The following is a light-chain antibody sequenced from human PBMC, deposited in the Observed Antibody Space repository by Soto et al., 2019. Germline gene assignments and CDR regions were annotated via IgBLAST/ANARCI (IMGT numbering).Light chain of an antibody. CDR2: DAS. CDR1: QSVSSY. CDR3: QLRKT. Sequence: EIVLTQSPATLSLSPGERATLSCRASQSVSSYLAWYQQKPGQAPRLLIYDASNRATGIPARFSGSGSGTEFTLTISSLEPEDFAVYYCQLRKTFGQGTKVEIK. V-gene: IGKV3-11*01. J-gene: IGKJ1*01.